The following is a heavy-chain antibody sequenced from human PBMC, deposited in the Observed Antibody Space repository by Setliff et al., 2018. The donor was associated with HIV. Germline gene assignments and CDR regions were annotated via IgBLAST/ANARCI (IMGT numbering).Heavy chain of an antibody. CDR1: GDSISSDYW. CDR2: IYHTEYT. Sequence: PSETLSLTCSVSGDSISSDYWWTWVRQPPGKGLEWIGEIYHTEYTNYSPSLKSRVSMSVDRSKNQFSLNLTSVTAADTAVYYCARGHCSGTNCYGVDYYGMDVWGQGTTVTVSS. D-gene: IGHD2-2*01. J-gene: IGHJ6*02. V-gene: IGHV4-4*02. CDR3: ARGHCSGTNCYGVDYYGMDV.